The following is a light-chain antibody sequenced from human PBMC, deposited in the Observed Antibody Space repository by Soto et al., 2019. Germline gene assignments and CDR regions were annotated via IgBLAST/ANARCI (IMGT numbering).Light chain of an antibody. CDR2: GAS. V-gene: IGKV3-15*01. CDR3: QQYNNWPPALT. J-gene: IGKJ4*01. Sequence: DIVLTQSPGTLSLSQGGRATLSCRASQSVGSSYLAWYQQKPGQAPRLLIYGASTRATGIPARFSGSGSGTEFTLTISSLQSEDFAVYYCQQYNNWPPALTFGGGTKVDIK. CDR1: QSVGSSY.